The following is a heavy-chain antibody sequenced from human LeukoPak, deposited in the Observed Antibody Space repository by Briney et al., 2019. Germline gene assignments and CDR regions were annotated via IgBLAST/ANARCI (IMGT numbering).Heavy chain of an antibody. V-gene: IGHV4-4*07. J-gene: IGHJ5*02. CDR1: GGSISSYY. CDR3: ARVVTYKNWFDP. D-gene: IGHD5-18*01. CDR2: IYTSGST. Sequence: KPSETLSLTCTVSGGSISSYYWSWIRQSAGKGLEWIGRIYTSGSTNHNPSLKSRVTMSVDTSKSQISLKLSSVTAADTAVYYCARVVTYKNWFDPWGQGTLVTVSS.